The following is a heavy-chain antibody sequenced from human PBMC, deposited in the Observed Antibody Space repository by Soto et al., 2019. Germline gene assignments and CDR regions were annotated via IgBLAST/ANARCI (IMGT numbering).Heavy chain of an antibody. J-gene: IGHJ5*02. V-gene: IGHV3-30*18. CDR1: GFTFSSYG. CDR3: AKQGLPHHNWFDP. CDR2: ISYDGSNK. D-gene: IGHD2-15*01. Sequence: QVQLVESGGGVVQPGRSLRLSCAASGFTFSSYGIHWVRQAPGKGLEWVAVISYDGSNKYYADSVKGRFTISRDNSKNTLYLQVNSLRADDTAMYYCAKQGLPHHNWFDPWGQGTLVTVSS.